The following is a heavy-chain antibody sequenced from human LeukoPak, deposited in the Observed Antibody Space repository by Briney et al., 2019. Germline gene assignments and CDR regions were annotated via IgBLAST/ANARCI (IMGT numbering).Heavy chain of an antibody. CDR2: ISYDGSNK. V-gene: IGHV3-30-3*01. CDR1: GFTFSSYA. D-gene: IGHD3-16*01. Sequence: PGGSVRLSCAASGFTFSSYAMHWVRQAPGKGLEWVAVISYDGSNKYYADSVKGRFTISRDNSKNTLYLQMNSLRAEDTAVYYCARDYRYLGAQGYFDYWGQGTLVTVSS. CDR3: ARDYRYLGAQGYFDY. J-gene: IGHJ4*02.